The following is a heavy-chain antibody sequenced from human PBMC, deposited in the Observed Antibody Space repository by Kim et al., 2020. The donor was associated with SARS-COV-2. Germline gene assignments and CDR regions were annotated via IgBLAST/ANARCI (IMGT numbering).Heavy chain of an antibody. CDR1: GASMTSGDYN. Sequence: SETLSLTCTVSGASMTSGDYNWSWIRQPPGKGLEWLGRISNSGTTYYNPFLESRLIISLDTSKNPFSLKLTSATAADTAVYSCVRVSGDSGPYPYYFD. D-gene: IGHD3-10*01. CDR3: VRVSGDSGPYPYYFD. V-gene: IGHV4-30-4*01. J-gene: IGHJ4*01. CDR2: ISNSGTT.